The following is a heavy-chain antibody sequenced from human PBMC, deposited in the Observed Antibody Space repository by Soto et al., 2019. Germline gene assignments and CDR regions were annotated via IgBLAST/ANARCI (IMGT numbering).Heavy chain of an antibody. Sequence: GGSLRLSCAASGFTFSSYAMHWVRQAPGKGLEWVAVISYDGSNKYYADSVKGRFTISRDNSKNTLYLQMNSLRAEDTAVYYCARENVEMATTLLDYWGQGTLVTVSS. J-gene: IGHJ4*02. CDR3: ARENVEMATTLLDY. CDR2: ISYDGSNK. CDR1: GFTFSSYA. D-gene: IGHD5-12*01. V-gene: IGHV3-30-3*01.